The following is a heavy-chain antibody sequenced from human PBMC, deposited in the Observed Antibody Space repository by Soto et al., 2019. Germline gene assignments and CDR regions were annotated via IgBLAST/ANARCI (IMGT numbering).Heavy chain of an antibody. V-gene: IGHV4-34*01. CDR1: GGSFSGYY. CDR3: ARGSGYSSSWYSGSRLVYFDY. D-gene: IGHD6-13*01. CDR2: INHSGST. J-gene: IGHJ4*02. Sequence: SETLSLTCAVYGGSFSGYYWSWIRQPPGKGLEWIGEINHSGSTNYNPSLKSRVTISVDTSKNQFSLKLSSVTAADTAVYYCARGSGYSSSWYSGSRLVYFDYWGQGTLVTVSS.